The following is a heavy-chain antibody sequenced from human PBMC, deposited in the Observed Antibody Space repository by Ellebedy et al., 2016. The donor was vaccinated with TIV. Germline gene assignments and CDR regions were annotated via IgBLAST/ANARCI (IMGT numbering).Heavy chain of an antibody. D-gene: IGHD3-10*01. Sequence: GESLKISCAVSHFTFTDAWMNWVRQAPGKGLDRVALIKSKSDGWTTNYAAPVKGRFTISRDDSKDTLYLQMNSLKTEDTALYYCTTTGDLRNPFYFDYWGQGALVTVSS. J-gene: IGHJ4*02. CDR2: IKSKSDGWTT. CDR1: HFTFTDAW. CDR3: TTTGDLRNPFYFDY. V-gene: IGHV3-15*07.